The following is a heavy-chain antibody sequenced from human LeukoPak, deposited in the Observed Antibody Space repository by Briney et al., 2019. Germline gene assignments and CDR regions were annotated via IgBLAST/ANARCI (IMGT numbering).Heavy chain of an antibody. CDR2: IWSAGTNE. V-gene: IGHV3-33*01. Sequence: PGRSLRLSCEASGFSLSGYGMHWVRQAPGKGLEWVALIWSAGTNEFYADAVKGRFTISRDNSKNIVHLHMNSLRGDDTALYYCVREVVRVYGMDVWGQGTTVTVSS. CDR3: VREVVRVYGMDV. J-gene: IGHJ6*02. D-gene: IGHD2-21*01. CDR1: GFSLSGYG.